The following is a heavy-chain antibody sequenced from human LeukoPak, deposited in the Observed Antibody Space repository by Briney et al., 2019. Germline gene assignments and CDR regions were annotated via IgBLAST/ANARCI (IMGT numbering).Heavy chain of an antibody. CDR2: INAGNGNT. CDR1: GYTFTSYA. V-gene: IGHV1-3*01. D-gene: IGHD2-2*01. J-gene: IGHJ4*02. Sequence: ASVKVSCKASGYTFTSYAMHWVRQAPGQRLEWMGWINAGNGNTKYSQKFQGRVTITRDTSASTAYMELSSLRSEDTAVYYCARTIVVVPAAMADFDYWGQGTLVTVSS. CDR3: ARTIVVVPAAMADFDY.